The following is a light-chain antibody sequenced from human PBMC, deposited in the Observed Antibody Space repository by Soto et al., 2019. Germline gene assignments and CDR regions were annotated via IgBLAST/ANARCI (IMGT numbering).Light chain of an antibody. J-gene: IGKJ1*01. V-gene: IGKV1-5*03. CDR3: QHYKSYSEA. CDR2: KAS. CDR1: QTISSW. Sequence: DIQMTQSPSTLSASVGDRVTITCLASQTISSWLAWYQQKPGKXSKXXIYKASTLKSGVPSRFRGSGSGTEFTLTISSLKPDDCATDEGQHYKSYSEAFGQGTKVDIK.